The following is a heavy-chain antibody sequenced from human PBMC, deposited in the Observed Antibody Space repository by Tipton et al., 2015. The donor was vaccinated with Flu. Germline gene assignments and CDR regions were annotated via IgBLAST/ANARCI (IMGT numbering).Heavy chain of an antibody. V-gene: IGHV4-4*07. CDR2: IFTSGIT. Sequence: TLSLTCTVSGGSINNFSWSWIRQTAGKGLEWIGRIFTSGITDYTQSLKSRVTMSIDASKRQVSLRLSSVTAADTAVYYCARGSLNIDYWGQGILVTASS. CDR1: GGSINNFS. CDR3: ARGSLNIDY. J-gene: IGHJ4*02.